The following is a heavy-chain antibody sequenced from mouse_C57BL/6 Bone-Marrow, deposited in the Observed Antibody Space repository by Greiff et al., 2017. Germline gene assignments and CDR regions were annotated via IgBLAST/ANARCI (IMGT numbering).Heavy chain of an antibody. CDR1: GFTFSSYG. D-gene: IGHD2-4*01. V-gene: IGHV5-6*01. CDR3: ARHVYYDYDGGAWFAY. CDR2: ISSGGSYT. J-gene: IGHJ3*01. Sequence: EVQVVESGGDLVKPGGSLKLSCAASGFTFSSYGMSWVRQTPDKRLEWVATISSGGSYTYYPDSVKGRFTISRDNAKNTLYLQMSSLKSEDTAMYYCARHVYYDYDGGAWFAYWGQGTLVTVSA.